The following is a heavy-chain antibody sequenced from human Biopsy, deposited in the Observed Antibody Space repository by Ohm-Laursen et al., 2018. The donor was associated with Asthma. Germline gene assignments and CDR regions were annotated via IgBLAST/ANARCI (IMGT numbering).Heavy chain of an antibody. CDR3: ARAVDYSHYYGIDV. J-gene: IGHJ6*02. Sequence: ASVKVSCKTSGYTFNSAGITWVRQAPGQGPEGMGWISVYNGNTKVAQKLQDRVTMITDTSTSTAYMELRSLRSDDTAVYFCARAVDYSHYYGIDVWGQGTTVTVS. D-gene: IGHD3-10*01. V-gene: IGHV1-18*01. CDR2: ISVYNGNT. CDR1: GYTFNSAG.